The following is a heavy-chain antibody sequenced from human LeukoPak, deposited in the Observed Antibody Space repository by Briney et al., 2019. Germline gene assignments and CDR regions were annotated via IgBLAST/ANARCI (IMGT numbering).Heavy chain of an antibody. V-gene: IGHV4-34*01. CDR1: GGSFSGYY. J-gene: IGHJ5*02. CDR3: ARPLGYCSSSSCPQPWFDP. D-gene: IGHD2-2*01. Sequence: SETLSLTCTVYGGSFSGYYWSWIRQPRGKGLEWIGEVNHRGSTSYNPSLKSRVTISVDTSKNQFSLKLSSVIAADTAVYYCARPLGYCSSSSCPQPWFDPWGQGTLVTVSS. CDR2: VNHRGST.